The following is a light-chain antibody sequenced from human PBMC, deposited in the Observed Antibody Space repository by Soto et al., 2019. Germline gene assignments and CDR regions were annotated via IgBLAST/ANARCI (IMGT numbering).Light chain of an antibody. Sequence: QSVLTQPPSVSGAPGQRVTISCTGPTSDIGAGSDVHWYQQLPGAAPKLLIYGDTFRPSGVSDRFSGSKSGTSASLTITGLQPEDEAHYYCQSYDTSLSAHLVFGGGTKVTVL. CDR3: QSYDTSLSAHLV. CDR2: GDT. J-gene: IGLJ3*02. V-gene: IGLV1-40*01. CDR1: TSDIGAGSD.